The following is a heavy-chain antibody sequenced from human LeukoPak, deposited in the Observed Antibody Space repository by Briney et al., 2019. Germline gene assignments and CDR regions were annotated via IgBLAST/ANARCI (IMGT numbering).Heavy chain of an antibody. J-gene: IGHJ4*02. CDR2: INPDGSNR. CDR3: AREARVGGALQY. CDR1: GLTFSTYW. Sequence: GGSLRLSCAASGLTFSTYWMHWVRQAPGKGLAWVARINPDGSNRTYANSVQGRVTISRDTAKDTLFLQMNSLRAEDTAVYYCAREARVGGALQYWGQGTPVTVPS. V-gene: IGHV3-74*03. D-gene: IGHD1-26*01.